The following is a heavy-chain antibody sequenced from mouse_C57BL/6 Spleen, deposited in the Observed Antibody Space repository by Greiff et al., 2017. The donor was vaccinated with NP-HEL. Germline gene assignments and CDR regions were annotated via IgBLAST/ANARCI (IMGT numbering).Heavy chain of an antibody. CDR3: ARGGLGRYFDV. V-gene: IGHV1-52*01. D-gene: IGHD4-1*01. Sequence: QVQLKQPGAELVRPGSSVKLSCKASGYTFTSYWMHWVKQRPIQGLEWIGNIDPSDSETHYNQKFKDKATLTVDKSSSTAYMQLSSLTSEDSAVYYCARGGLGRYFDVWGTGTTVTVSS. CDR1: GYTFTSYW. J-gene: IGHJ1*03. CDR2: IDPSDSET.